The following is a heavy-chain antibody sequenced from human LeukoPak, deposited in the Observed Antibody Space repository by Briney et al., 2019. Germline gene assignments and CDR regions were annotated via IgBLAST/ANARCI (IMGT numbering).Heavy chain of an antibody. D-gene: IGHD3-10*01. CDR3: AKNIGGLDY. CDR2: ISWNSDSV. CDR1: GFTFVDYA. Sequence: PGGSLRLSCAASGFTFVDYAMHWVRQAPGKGLEWVSGISWNSDSVVYADSVKGRFTISRDNSKNTLYLQMNSLRGEDTAVYYRAKNIGGLDYWGQGTLVTVSS. V-gene: IGHV3-9*01. J-gene: IGHJ4*02.